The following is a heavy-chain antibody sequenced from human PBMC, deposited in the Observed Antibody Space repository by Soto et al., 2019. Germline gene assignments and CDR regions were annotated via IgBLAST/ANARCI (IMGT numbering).Heavy chain of an antibody. CDR3: ASDPATFPDY. V-gene: IGHV1-8*01. Sequence: QVQLVQSGAEVKKPGASVKVSCKASGYTFTSYDINWVRQATGQGLEGMGWMNPNSGNTRYPQTFQGSVTMTGNTSISTPYMELSSLRSEDTAVYYCASDPATFPDYWGQGTLVTVSS. CDR2: MNPNSGNT. J-gene: IGHJ4*02. CDR1: GYTFTSYD. D-gene: IGHD1-26*01.